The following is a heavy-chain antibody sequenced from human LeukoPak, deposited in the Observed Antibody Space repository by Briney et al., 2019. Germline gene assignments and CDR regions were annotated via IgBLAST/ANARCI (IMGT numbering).Heavy chain of an antibody. Sequence: ASVKVSCKASGYTFTSYDINWVRQATGQGLEWMGWMNPNSGNTGYAQKFQGWVTMTRDTSISTAYMELSRLRSDDTAVYYRARADEAVAEGDAFDIWGQGTMVTVSS. D-gene: IGHD6-19*01. CDR2: MNPNSGNT. V-gene: IGHV1-8*02. J-gene: IGHJ3*02. CDR3: ARADEAVAEGDAFDI. CDR1: GYTFTSYD.